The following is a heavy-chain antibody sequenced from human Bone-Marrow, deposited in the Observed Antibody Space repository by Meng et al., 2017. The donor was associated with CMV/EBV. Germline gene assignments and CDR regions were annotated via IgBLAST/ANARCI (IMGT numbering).Heavy chain of an antibody. D-gene: IGHD4-23*01. CDR3: VRSDYGGKGVYFDY. CDR2: INSDGSST. V-gene: IGHV3-74*01. Sequence: GESLKISCAASGFTFSSYWMHWVRQAPGKGLVWVSRINSDGSSTSYADSVKGRFTISRDNAKNTLYLQMNSLRAEDTAVYYCVRSDYGGKGVYFDYWGQGTLVTVSS. CDR1: GFTFSSYW. J-gene: IGHJ4*02.